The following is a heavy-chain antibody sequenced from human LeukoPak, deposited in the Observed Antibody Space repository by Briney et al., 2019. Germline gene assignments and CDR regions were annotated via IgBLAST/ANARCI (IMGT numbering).Heavy chain of an antibody. J-gene: IGHJ4*02. Sequence: GGSLRLSCAASGFTFSSYEMNWVRQAPGKGLEWVSYISSSGSTICYADSVKGRFTISRDNAKNSLYLQMNSLRAEDTAVYYCARLEGGYCSSTSCYEFDYWGQGTLVTVSS. CDR2: ISSSGSTI. D-gene: IGHD2-2*01. V-gene: IGHV3-48*03. CDR3: ARLEGGYCSSTSCYEFDY. CDR1: GFTFSSYE.